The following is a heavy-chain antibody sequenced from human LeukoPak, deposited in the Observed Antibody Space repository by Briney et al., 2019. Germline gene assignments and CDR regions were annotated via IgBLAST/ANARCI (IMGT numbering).Heavy chain of an antibody. CDR2: INPNSGGT. Sequence: GASVKVSCEASGYTFTGYYMHWVRQAPGQGLEWMGRINPNSGGTNYAQKFQGRVTMTRDTSISTAYMELSRLRSDDTAVYYCARLHYYGSGVDYWGQGTLVTVSS. D-gene: IGHD3-10*01. CDR1: GYTFTGYY. CDR3: ARLHYYGSGVDY. V-gene: IGHV1-2*06. J-gene: IGHJ4*02.